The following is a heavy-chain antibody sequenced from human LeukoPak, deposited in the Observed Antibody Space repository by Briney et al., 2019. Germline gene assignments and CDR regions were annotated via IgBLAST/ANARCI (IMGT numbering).Heavy chain of an antibody. CDR1: GYTFTSYC. CDR3: ARSYDSSGYYTLVPDY. D-gene: IGHD3-22*01. J-gene: IGHJ4*02. CDR2: INPSGGST. V-gene: IGHV1-46*01. Sequence: ASVKVSCKASGYTFTSYCMHWVRQAPGQGLEWMGIINPSGGSTSYAQKFQGRVTMTRDTSTSTVYMELSSLRSEDTAVYYCARSYDSSGYYTLVPDYWGQGTLVTVSS.